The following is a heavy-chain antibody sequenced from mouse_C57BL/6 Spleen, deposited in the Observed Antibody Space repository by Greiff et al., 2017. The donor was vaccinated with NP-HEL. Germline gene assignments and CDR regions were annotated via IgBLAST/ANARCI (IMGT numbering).Heavy chain of an antibody. J-gene: IGHJ2*01. CDR3: ARHGGSAYYFDY. CDR1: GYTFTSYW. V-gene: IGHV1-69*01. Sequence: QVQLQQPGAELVMPGASVKLSCKASGYTFTSYWMHWVKQRPGQGLEWIGEIDPSDSYTNYTQKFKGKSTLTVDKSSTTAYMQLSSLTSEDSAVYYCARHGGSAYYFDYWGQGTTLTVSS. D-gene: IGHD1-1*01. CDR2: IDPSDSYT.